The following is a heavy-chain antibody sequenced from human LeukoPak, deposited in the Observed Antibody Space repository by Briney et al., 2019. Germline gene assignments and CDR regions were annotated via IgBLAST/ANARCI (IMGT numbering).Heavy chain of an antibody. CDR2: IYYSGST. D-gene: IGHD3-22*01. CDR1: GGSISSGSYY. J-gene: IGHJ4*02. Sequence: SSETLSLTCTVSGGSISSGSYYWSWIRQPPGKGLEWIGNIYYSGSTYCNPSLKSRVTISLDTSKNQFSLKLSSMTAADTAVYYCARGSGYYGEDFEYWGQGTLVTVSS. V-gene: IGHV4-39*07. CDR3: ARGSGYYGEDFEY.